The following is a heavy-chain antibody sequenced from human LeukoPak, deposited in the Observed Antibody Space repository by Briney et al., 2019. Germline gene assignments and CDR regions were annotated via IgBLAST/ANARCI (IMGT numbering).Heavy chain of an antibody. CDR1: GYTFTNFV. CDR3: AREGDILTGLVGDYYYYGMDV. J-gene: IGHJ6*02. V-gene: IGHV1-18*01. Sequence: ASVKFSCKASGYTFTNFVISWVRQAPGQGLEWMGWISAYNGNTNYAQKLRGRVTMTTDTSTSTAYMELRSLRSDGTAVYYCAREGDILTGLVGDYYYYGMDVWGQGTTVTVSS. CDR2: ISAYNGNT. D-gene: IGHD3-9*01.